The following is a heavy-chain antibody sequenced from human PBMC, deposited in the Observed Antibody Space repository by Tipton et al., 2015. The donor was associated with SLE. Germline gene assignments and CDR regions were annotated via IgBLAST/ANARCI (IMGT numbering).Heavy chain of an antibody. CDR1: GGSISSYY. CDR3: ARRTTRSSGYFGAFDI. J-gene: IGHJ3*02. V-gene: IGHV4-59*08. D-gene: IGHD3-22*01. CDR2: IYYSGST. Sequence: TLSLTCTVSGGSISSYYWSWIRQPPGKGLEWIGYIYYSGSTNYNPSLKSRVTISVDTSKNQFSLELSSVTAAETAVYYCARRTTRSSGYFGAFDIWGQGTMVTVSS.